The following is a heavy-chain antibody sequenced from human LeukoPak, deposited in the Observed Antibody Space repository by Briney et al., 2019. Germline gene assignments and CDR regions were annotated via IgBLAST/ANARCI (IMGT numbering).Heavy chain of an antibody. CDR2: ISSSSSTI. CDR3: ARARPDGSGTDYFDC. J-gene: IGHJ4*02. Sequence: GGSLRLSCAASGFTFSDYYMSWIRQAPGKGLEWVSYISSSSSTIYYADSVKGRFTISRDNAKNSLYLQMNSLRAEDTAVYYCARARPDGSGTDYFDCWGQGTLVTVSS. D-gene: IGHD3-10*01. V-gene: IGHV3-11*01. CDR1: GFTFSDYY.